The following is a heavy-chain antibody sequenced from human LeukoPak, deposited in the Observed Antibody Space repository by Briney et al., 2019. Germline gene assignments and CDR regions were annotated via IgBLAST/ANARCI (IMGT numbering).Heavy chain of an antibody. CDR2: IYYSGST. D-gene: IGHD3-22*01. V-gene: IGHV4-31*03. CDR3: ARYHLNYGSGSYFDY. J-gene: IGHJ4*02. CDR1: GGSISSGGYY. Sequence: PSETLSLTSTVSGGSISSGGYYWSWLRQHPGKGLEWIGYIYYSGSTYYNPSLKSRVTISVDTSKNQFSLKLSSVTAADTAVYYCARYHLNYGSGSYFDYWGQGTLVTVSS.